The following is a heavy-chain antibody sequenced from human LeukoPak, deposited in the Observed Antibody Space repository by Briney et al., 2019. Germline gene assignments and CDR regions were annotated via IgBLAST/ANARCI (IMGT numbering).Heavy chain of an antibody. V-gene: IGHV3-48*04. CDR3: AREGAGDFYDSSGNPAGDAFDS. CDR1: GFTFSDYS. CDR2: ISFSVNTK. J-gene: IGHJ3*02. D-gene: IGHD3-22*01. Sequence: GGSLRLSCAASGFTFSDYSMNWVRQAPGKGLEWVSYISFSVNTKYYGDSVKGRFTISRDNAKNSLYLHMDSLRAEDTAVYYCAREGAGDFYDSSGNPAGDAFDSWGQGTMVIVSS.